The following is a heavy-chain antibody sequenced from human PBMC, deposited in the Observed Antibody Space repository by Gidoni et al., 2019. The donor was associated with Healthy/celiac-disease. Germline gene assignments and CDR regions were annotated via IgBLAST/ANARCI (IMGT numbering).Heavy chain of an antibody. D-gene: IGHD5-12*01. CDR3: TTLTYSGYGGERDY. CDR1: GFTFSHAW. V-gene: IGHV3-15*01. Sequence: EVQLVESGGGLVKPGGSLRLSCAASGFTFSHAWMSWVRQAPGKGLEWVGRIKSKTDGGTTDYAAPVKGRFTISRDDSKNTLYLQMNSLKTEDTAVYYCTTLTYSGYGGERDYGGQGTLVTVSS. J-gene: IGHJ4*02. CDR2: IKSKTDGGTT.